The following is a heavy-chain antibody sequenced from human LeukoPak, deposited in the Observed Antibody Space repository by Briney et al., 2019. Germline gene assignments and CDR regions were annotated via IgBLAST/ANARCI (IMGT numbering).Heavy chain of an antibody. CDR2: IYYSGST. J-gene: IGHJ4*02. CDR1: GGSISSYY. CDR3: ARTDSYYDTSGYWHYYLDY. Sequence: SETLSLTCTVSGGSISSYYWSWIRQPPGKGLEWIGYIYYSGSTNYNPSLKSRVTISVDTSKNQFSLKLSSMTAADTAVYYCARTDSYYDTSGYWHYYLDYWGQGTLVTVSS. D-gene: IGHD3-22*01. V-gene: IGHV4-59*01.